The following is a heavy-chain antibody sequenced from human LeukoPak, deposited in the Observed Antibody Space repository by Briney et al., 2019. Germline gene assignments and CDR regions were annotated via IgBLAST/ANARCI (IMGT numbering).Heavy chain of an antibody. V-gene: IGHV4-39*01. CDR3: ARYYYGSGSLSFDY. CDR2: IYYSGST. J-gene: IGHJ4*02. D-gene: IGHD3-10*01. CDR1: GGSISSSSYY. Sequence: SETLSLTCTVSGGSISSSSYYWGWIRQPPGKGLEWIGSIYYSGSTYYNPSLKSRVTISVDTSKNQFSLKLSSVTAAGTAVYYCARYYYGSGSLSFDYWGQGTLVTVSS.